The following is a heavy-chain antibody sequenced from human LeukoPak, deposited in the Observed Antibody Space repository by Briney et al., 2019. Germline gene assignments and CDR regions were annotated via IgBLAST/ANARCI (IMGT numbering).Heavy chain of an antibody. CDR2: ISASNGNT. Sequence: ASVKVSCKASGYTFTRYGISWVRQAPGQGFEWMGWISASNGNTNYAQKFLGRVTLTTDTSTSTAYMELRSLRSDDSAVFFCARDFYSGTSGGSYYFQYWGQGTLVTVSS. V-gene: IGHV1-18*01. CDR1: GYTFTRYG. CDR3: ARDFYSGTSGGSYYFQY. D-gene: IGHD3-22*01. J-gene: IGHJ4*02.